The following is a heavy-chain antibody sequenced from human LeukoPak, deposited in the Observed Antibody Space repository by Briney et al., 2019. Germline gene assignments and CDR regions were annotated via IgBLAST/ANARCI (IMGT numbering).Heavy chain of an antibody. V-gene: IGHV4-59*01. Sequence: PSETPSLTCTVSGGSISSYYWSWIRQPPGKGLEWIGYIYYSGSTNYNPSLKSRVTISVDTSKNQFSLKLSSVTAADTAVYYCARDDYGDYGGFDYWGQGTLVTVSP. J-gene: IGHJ4*02. CDR1: GGSISSYY. CDR3: ARDDYGDYGGFDY. CDR2: IYYSGST. D-gene: IGHD4-17*01.